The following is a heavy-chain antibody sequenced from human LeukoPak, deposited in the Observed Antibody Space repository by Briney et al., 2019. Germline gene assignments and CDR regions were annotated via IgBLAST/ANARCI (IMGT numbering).Heavy chain of an antibody. CDR2: FMPEFDSA. CDR1: GDTFNAYA. Sequence: GASVKVSCKASGDTFNAYAISWVRQAPGQGLEWMGAFMPEFDSANYEEKFQGRATFSADVSTSTAYLELTSLTSEDTAVYYCAALGVAATVHFFHFWGQVSLVTVSS. V-gene: IGHV1-69*01. CDR3: AALGVAATVHFFHF. D-gene: IGHD1-1*01. J-gene: IGHJ4*02.